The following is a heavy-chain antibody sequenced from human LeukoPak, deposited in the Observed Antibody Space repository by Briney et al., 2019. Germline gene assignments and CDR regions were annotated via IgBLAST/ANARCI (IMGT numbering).Heavy chain of an antibody. CDR1: GFTFSSYA. J-gene: IGHJ4*02. Sequence: GGSLRLSCAASGFTFSSYAMSWVRQAPGKGLEWVSAISGSGGSTYYADSVKGRFTISRDNSKNTLYLQMNSLRAEDTAVYYCANEQRWWFGELLSFYFDYWGQGTLVTVSS. CDR2: ISGSGGST. CDR3: ANEQRWWFGELLSFYFDY. D-gene: IGHD3-10*01. V-gene: IGHV3-23*01.